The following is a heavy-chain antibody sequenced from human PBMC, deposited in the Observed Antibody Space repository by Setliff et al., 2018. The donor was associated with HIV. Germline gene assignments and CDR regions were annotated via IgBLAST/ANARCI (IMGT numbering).Heavy chain of an antibody. V-gene: IGHV4-61*09. Sequence: PSETLSLTRTASGGYISSGSHYWRWIRQPAGKGLEWIGHIYTSGFSNYNPSLKSRVTISIDTSKNQFSLNLTSVTAADTAIYYCARDQGNPPSRGDIWGQGTMVTVSS. CDR2: IYTSGFS. J-gene: IGHJ3*02. CDR3: ARDQGNPPSRGDI. CDR1: GGYISSGSHY.